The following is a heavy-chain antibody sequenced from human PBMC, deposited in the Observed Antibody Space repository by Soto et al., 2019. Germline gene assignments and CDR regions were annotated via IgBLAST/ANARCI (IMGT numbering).Heavy chain of an antibody. J-gene: IGHJ6*02. Sequence: ASVKVSCKASGYTFIGYYIHWVRQAPGQGLEWMGWINPNSGGTNYAQRFQGWVTMTRDRSISTAYMELSRLKSDDSAVYYCARVGGGLASLGYYGMDVWGQGTTVTVSS. CDR3: ARVGGGLASLGYYGMDV. D-gene: IGHD3-10*01. CDR2: INPNSGGT. V-gene: IGHV1-2*04. CDR1: GYTFIGYY.